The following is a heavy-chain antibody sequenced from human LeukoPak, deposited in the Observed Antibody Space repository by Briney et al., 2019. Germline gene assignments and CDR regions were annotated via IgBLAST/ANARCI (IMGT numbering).Heavy chain of an antibody. CDR1: GYNFTSYG. D-gene: IGHD6-19*01. CDR2: ISGYNGKR. Sequence: GASVKVSCKAYGYNFTSYGITWVRQAPGQGLEWMGWISGYNGKRNYAQKIQGRVTMTADTSTSTAYMELRSLRSDDTAVYYCARDRATSGWYQDDYWGQGTQVTVSS. CDR3: ARDRATSGWYQDDY. J-gene: IGHJ4*02. V-gene: IGHV1-18*01.